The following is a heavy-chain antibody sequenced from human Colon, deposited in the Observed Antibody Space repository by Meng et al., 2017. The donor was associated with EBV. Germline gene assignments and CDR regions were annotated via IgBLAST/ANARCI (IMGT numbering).Heavy chain of an antibody. J-gene: IGHJ4*02. CDR1: GCSISSVYW. Sequence: QWQLAGSGPGLVKSFETPFLTCGVSGCSISSVYWWTWVRQSPGKGLEWIGEIYHSGSTNHNPSLKSRVTISVDKSKNQFSLKLTSVTAADTAVYYCARGGYYSFDYWGQRTLVTVSS. CDR3: ARGGYYSFDY. CDR2: IYHSGST. V-gene: IGHV4-4*02. D-gene: IGHD5-18*01.